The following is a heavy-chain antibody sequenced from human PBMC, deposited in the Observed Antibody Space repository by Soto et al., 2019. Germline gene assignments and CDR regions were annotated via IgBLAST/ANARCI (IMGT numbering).Heavy chain of an antibody. CDR3: VRHLGNSDILIIDS. J-gene: IGHJ4*02. Sequence: GETQKISCKASGYTFIVYWIGWVRQIPGKGLEWMGNIYPDESDTSNNPSSGGRVTGPADKYTNTVCLEGSSVKASDTAIYYCVRHLGNSDILIIDSWGQGTPVTVSS. D-gene: IGHD3-16*01. V-gene: IGHV5-51*01. CDR1: GYTFIVYW. CDR2: IYPDESDT.